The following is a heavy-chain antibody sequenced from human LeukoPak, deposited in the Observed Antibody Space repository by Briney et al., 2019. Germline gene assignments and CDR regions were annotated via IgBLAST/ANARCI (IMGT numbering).Heavy chain of an antibody. CDR2: IYSGGST. CDR1: GFTFSSYS. Sequence: GGSLRFSCAASGFTFSSYSMNWVRQAPGKGLEWVSVIYSGGSTYYADSVKGRFTISRDNSKNTLYLQMNSLRAEDTAVYYCARDPSSTSCYAGFCYYYGMDVWGQGTTVTVSS. J-gene: IGHJ6*02. D-gene: IGHD2-2*01. CDR3: ARDPSSTSCYAGFCYYYGMDV. V-gene: IGHV3-66*01.